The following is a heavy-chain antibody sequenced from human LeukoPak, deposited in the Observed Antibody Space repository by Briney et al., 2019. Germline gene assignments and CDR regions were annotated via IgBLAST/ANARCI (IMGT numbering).Heavy chain of an antibody. CDR3: AKVGVTLLAVAGGTYYFDY. Sequence: GGSLRLSCAASGFTFSSYAMSWVRQAPGKGLEWVSAISGSGGSTYYADSVKGRFTISRDNSKNTLYLQMNSLRAEDTAVYYCAKVGVTLLAVAGGTYYFDYWGQGTLVTVSS. V-gene: IGHV3-23*01. CDR1: GFTFSSYA. D-gene: IGHD6-19*01. CDR2: ISGSGGST. J-gene: IGHJ4*02.